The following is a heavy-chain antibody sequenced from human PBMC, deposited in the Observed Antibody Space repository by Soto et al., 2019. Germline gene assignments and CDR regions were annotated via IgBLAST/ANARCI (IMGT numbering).Heavy chain of an antibody. D-gene: IGHD4-17*01. CDR2: IYPGDSDT. V-gene: IGHV5-51*01. CDR3: ARVYGDYVDYYYGMDV. CDR1: GYSFTSYW. J-gene: IGHJ6*02. Sequence: PGESLKISCKGSGYSFTSYWIGWVRQMPGKGLEWMGIIYPGDSDTRYSPSFQGQVTISADESISTAYLQWSSLKASDTAMYYCARVYGDYVDYYYGMDVWGQGTTVTVSS.